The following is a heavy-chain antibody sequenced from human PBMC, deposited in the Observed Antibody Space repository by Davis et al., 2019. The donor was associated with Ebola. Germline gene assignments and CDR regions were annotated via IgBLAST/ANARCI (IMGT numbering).Heavy chain of an antibody. D-gene: IGHD3-16*01. V-gene: IGHV3-30*02. CDR2: IRPDGGDK. Sequence: GGSLRLSCAASGFPFSSYGFHWVRQAPGKGLEWVAFIRPDGGDKYYTDSVKGRFTASRDNSKNTLYLQMNGLRLEDTAIYFCARDRNWGCEYWGQGTLVTVSS. CDR3: ARDRNWGCEY. CDR1: GFPFSSYG. J-gene: IGHJ4*02.